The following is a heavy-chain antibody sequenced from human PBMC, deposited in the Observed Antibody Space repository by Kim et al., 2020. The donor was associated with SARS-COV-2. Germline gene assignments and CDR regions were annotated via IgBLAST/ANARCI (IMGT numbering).Heavy chain of an antibody. J-gene: IGHJ4*02. CDR1: GFTFSTYW. CDR3: AKDLDYPEDC. D-gene: IGHD3-3*01. CDR2: IDSDGSSK. Sequence: GGSLRLSCAASGFTFSTYWMHWVRQAPGKGLVWVSRIDSDGSSKRYADSVKDRFTISRDNAENTLYLQMNSLRAEDTAVYYSAKDLDYPEDCWGQGVLVIVSS. V-gene: IGHV3-74*01.